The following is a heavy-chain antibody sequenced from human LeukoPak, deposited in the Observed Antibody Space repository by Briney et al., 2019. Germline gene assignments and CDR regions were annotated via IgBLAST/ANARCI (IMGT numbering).Heavy chain of an antibody. V-gene: IGHV3-53*01. CDR3: ARRSLEGMDV. CDR1: GFTVTSKH. Sequence: GGSLRLSCAASGFTVTSKHMNWVRQAPGKGLEWVSIVFGGGSTYYADSVKGRFTISRDNAKNSLYLQMNSLRAEDTAVYYCARRSLEGMDVWGQGTTVTVSS. CDR2: VFGGGST. J-gene: IGHJ6*02.